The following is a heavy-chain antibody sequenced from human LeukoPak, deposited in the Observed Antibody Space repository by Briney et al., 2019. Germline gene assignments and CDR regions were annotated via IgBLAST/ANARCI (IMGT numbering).Heavy chain of an antibody. CDR2: ISACNGNT. J-gene: IGHJ4*02. Sequence: ASVKVSCKASGYTFTSYGISWVRQAPGQGLEWMGWISACNGNTNYAQKLQGRVTMTTDTSTSTAYMELRSLRSDDTAVYYCARSSLGYCSSTSCYIRYFDYWGQGTLVTVSS. V-gene: IGHV1-18*01. CDR1: GYTFTSYG. CDR3: ARSSLGYCSSTSCYIRYFDY. D-gene: IGHD2-2*02.